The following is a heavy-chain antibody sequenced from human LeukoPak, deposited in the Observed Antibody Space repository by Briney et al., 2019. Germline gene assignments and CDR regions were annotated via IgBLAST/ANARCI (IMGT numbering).Heavy chain of an antibody. CDR3: AKDPGVEGGPQNVWGSYPDY. CDR1: GFTFSDYY. CDR2: ISSSGSTI. V-gene: IGHV3-11*04. J-gene: IGHJ4*02. Sequence: GGSLRLSCAASGFTFSDYYMSWIRQAPGKGLEWVSYISSSGSTIYYADSVKGRFTISRDNAKNSLYLQMNSLRAEDTAVYYCAKDPGVEGGPQNVWGSYPDYWGQGTLVTVSS. D-gene: IGHD3-16*02.